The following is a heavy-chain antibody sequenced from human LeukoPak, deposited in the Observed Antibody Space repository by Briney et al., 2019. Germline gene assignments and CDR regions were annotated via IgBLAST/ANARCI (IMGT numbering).Heavy chain of an antibody. CDR1: GGSISSYY. V-gene: IGHV4-59*01. Sequence: SETLSLTCTVSGGSISSYYWSWIRQPPGKGLEWIGYIYYSGSTNYNPSLKSRVTISVDTSKDQFSLKLSSVTAADTAVYYCAITYYYDSSAAFDIWGQGTMVTVSS. D-gene: IGHD3-22*01. J-gene: IGHJ3*02. CDR2: IYYSGST. CDR3: AITYYYDSSAAFDI.